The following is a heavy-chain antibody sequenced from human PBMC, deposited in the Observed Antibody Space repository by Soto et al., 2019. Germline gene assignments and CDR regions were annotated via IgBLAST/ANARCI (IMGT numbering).Heavy chain of an antibody. J-gene: IGHJ6*02. CDR2: ISYDGSNK. D-gene: IGHD3-3*01. V-gene: IGHV3-30*03. Sequence: HPGGSLRLSCAASGFTFSSYSMHWVRQAPGKGLEWVAVISYDGSNKYYADSVKGRFTISRDNSKNTLYLQMNSLRAEDTAVYYCARFLEWLSTYYYYGMDVWGQGTTVTVSS. CDR3: ARFLEWLSTYYYYGMDV. CDR1: GFTFSSYS.